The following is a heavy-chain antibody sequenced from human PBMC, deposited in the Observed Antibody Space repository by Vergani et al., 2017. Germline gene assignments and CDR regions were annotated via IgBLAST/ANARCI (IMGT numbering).Heavy chain of an antibody. CDR2: IDPSDSYT. V-gene: IGHV5-10-1*01. CDR1: GYSFTSYW. Sequence: EVQLVQSGAEVKTPGESLKISCKGSGYSFTSYWISWVRQMPGKGLEWMGRIDPSDSYTNYSPSFQGHVTISADKSISTAYLQWSSLKASDTAMYYCARRSRYDGYYYDSSGYYPDWGQGTLVTVSS. CDR3: ARRSRYDGYYYDSSGYYPD. D-gene: IGHD3-22*01. J-gene: IGHJ4*02.